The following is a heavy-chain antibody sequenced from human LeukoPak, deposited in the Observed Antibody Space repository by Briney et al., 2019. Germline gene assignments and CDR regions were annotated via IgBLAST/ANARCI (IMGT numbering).Heavy chain of an antibody. V-gene: IGHV4-30-2*01. D-gene: IGHD5-12*01. J-gene: IGHJ4*02. CDR3: ARTRGYSGYDQPSFDY. Sequence: PSQTLSLTCAVSGGSISSGGYSWSWIRQPPGKGLEWIGYIYHSGSTYYNPSLKSRVTISVDRSKNQFSLKLSSVTAADTAVYYCARTRGYSGYDQPSFDYWGQGTLVTVSS. CDR2: IYHSGST. CDR1: GGSISSGGYS.